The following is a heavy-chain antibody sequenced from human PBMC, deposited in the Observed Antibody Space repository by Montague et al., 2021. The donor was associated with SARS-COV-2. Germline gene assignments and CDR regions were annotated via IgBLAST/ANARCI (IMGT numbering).Heavy chain of an antibody. CDR2: ISGGSSVM. D-gene: IGHD2-2*01. V-gene: IGHV3-48*03. CDR3: APAVPVADDS. Sequence: SLRLSCTASGFNFGVYEVNWVRQTPGKGLEWVSYISGGSSVMYYADSVMGRFTISRDNAESSLYLQMNSLRVEDTAVYYCAPAVPVADDSWGQGTLVTVSS. CDR1: GFNFGVYE. J-gene: IGHJ5*02.